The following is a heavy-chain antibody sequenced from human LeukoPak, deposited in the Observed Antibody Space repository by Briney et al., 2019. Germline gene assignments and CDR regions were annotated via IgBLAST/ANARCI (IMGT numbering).Heavy chain of an antibody. D-gene: IGHD3-22*01. CDR1: GGSISSGGYY. CDR2: IYHSGST. J-gene: IGHJ4*02. V-gene: IGHV4-30-2*05. CDR3: ARALHYYDSSGY. Sequence: SETLSLTCTVSGGSISSGGYYWSWIRQPPGKGLEWIGYIYHSGSTYYNPSLKSRVTISVDTSKNQFSLKLSSVTAADTAVYYCARALHYYDSSGYWGQGTLVTVSS.